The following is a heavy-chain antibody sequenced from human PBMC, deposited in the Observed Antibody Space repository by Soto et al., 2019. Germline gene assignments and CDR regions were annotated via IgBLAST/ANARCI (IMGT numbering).Heavy chain of an antibody. D-gene: IGHD3-22*01. CDR2: IYYSGST. CDR1: GGSISSSSYY. V-gene: IGHV4-39*01. CDR3: ARPTYYYDSSRYYYLNWFDT. Sequence: PSETLSLTCTVSGGSISSSSYYWGWIRQPPGKGLEWIGSIYYSGSTYYNPSLQSRVTISVDTSKNQFSLKLSSVTAADTAVYYCARPTYYYDSSRYYYLNWFDTWGQGTLVTVSS. J-gene: IGHJ5*02.